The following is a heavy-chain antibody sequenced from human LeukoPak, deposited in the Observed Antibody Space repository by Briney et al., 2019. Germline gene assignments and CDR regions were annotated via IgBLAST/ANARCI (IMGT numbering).Heavy chain of an antibody. CDR2: MSAYNGNT. CDR1: GYTFTSYG. CDR3: ARVAPPYTVLPDY. Sequence: ASVKVSCKAAGYTFTSYGISWVRQAPGQGLEWMGWMSAYNGNTNYAQKLHGSVTMTTDTSTSTAYMELRSLRSDDTAVYYCARVAPPYTVLPDYWGQGTLVTVSS. D-gene: IGHD4-17*01. V-gene: IGHV1-18*01. J-gene: IGHJ4*02.